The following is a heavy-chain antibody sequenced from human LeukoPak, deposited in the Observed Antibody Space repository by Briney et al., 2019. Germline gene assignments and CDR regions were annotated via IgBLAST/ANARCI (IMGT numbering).Heavy chain of an antibody. Sequence: GASVKVSCKASGYTFTSYDINWVRQATGQGLEWMGWMNPNSGNTGYAQKFQGRVTMTRNTSISTAYMELSSLRSEDTAVYYCARGVQIMITFGGVFYFDYWGQGTLVTVSS. J-gene: IGHJ4*02. CDR3: ARGVQIMITFGGVFYFDY. CDR2: MNPNSGNT. CDR1: GYTFTSYD. D-gene: IGHD3-16*01. V-gene: IGHV1-8*01.